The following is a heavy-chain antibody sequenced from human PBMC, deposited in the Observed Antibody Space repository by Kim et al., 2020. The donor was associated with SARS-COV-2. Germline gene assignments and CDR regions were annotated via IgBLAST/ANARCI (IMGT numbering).Heavy chain of an antibody. D-gene: IGHD3-10*01. J-gene: IGHJ4*02. Sequence: SETLSLTCTVSGGSISSGDYYWSWIRQPPGKGLEWIGYIYYSGSTYYNPSLKSRVTISVDTSKNQFSLKLSSVTAADTAVYYCARGLRRGVRIESIDYWGQGTLVTVSS. CDR1: GGSISSGDYY. CDR2: IYYSGST. V-gene: IGHV4-30-4*01. CDR3: ARGLRRGVRIESIDY.